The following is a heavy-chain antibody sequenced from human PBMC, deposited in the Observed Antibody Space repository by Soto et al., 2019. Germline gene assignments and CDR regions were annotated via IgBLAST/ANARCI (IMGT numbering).Heavy chain of an antibody. Sequence: SETLSLTCAVYGGSFSGYYWSWIRQPPGKGLEWIGEINHSGSTNYNPSLKSRVTISVDTSKNQFSLKLSSVTAADTAVYYCARGLVEYSSPPVMDFWGQGSTVIVSS. J-gene: IGHJ6*02. CDR2: INHSGST. CDR3: ARGLVEYSSPPVMDF. CDR1: GGSFSGYY. D-gene: IGHD6-6*01. V-gene: IGHV4-34*01.